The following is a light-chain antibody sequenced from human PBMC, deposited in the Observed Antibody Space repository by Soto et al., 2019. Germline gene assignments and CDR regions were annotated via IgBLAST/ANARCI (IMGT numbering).Light chain of an antibody. Sequence: QSVLTQPASVSGSPGQSIAISCTGTSSDVGSYNYVSWYQHHPGKAPKVMIYDASSRPSGVSNRFSGSKSGNTASLTISGLQAEDEADYYCISYTTISTYVFGTGTKVT. CDR2: DAS. V-gene: IGLV2-14*03. J-gene: IGLJ1*01. CDR3: ISYTTISTYV. CDR1: SSDVGSYNY.